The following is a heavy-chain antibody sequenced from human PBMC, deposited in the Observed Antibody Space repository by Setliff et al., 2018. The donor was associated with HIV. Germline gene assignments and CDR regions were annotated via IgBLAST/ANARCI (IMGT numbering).Heavy chain of an antibody. CDR1: GYTFTSYY. CDR3: SRDPHYYDSSVPKYYFDY. Sequence: ASVKVSCKASGYTFTSYYMHWVRQAPGQGLEWMGIINPSGGSTSYAQKFQGRVTMTRDTSRSTVYMELSSLRSEDTAVYYCSRDPHYYDSSVPKYYFDYWGQGTLVTVSS. V-gene: IGHV1-46*01. J-gene: IGHJ4*02. CDR2: INPSGGST. D-gene: IGHD3-22*01.